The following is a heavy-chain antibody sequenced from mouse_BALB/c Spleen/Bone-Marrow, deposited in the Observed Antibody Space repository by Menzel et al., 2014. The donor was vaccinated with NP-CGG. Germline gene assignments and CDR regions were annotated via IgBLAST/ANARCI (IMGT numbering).Heavy chain of an antibody. V-gene: IGHV1-7*01. J-gene: IGHJ2*01. Sequence: QVQLQQSGADLAKPGASVKMSCKASGYTFTSYWMHWVKQRPGQGLEWIGYINPSTGYTEYNQKFKDKATLTADKSSGTAYMQLSSLTSEDSAVYYCARSPHYYDLDYWGQGTTLTVSS. CDR1: GYTFTSYW. CDR2: INPSTGYT. D-gene: IGHD1-2*01. CDR3: ARSPHYYDLDY.